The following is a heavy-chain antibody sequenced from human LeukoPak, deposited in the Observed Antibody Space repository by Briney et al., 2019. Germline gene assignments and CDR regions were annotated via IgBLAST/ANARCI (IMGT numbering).Heavy chain of an antibody. CDR2: INHSGYT. D-gene: IGHD2-21*02. CDR3: TRMTAGHDY. V-gene: IGHV4-34*01. CDR1: GVSFNDYY. J-gene: IGHJ4*02. Sequence: SETLSLTCAVSGVSFNDYYWSWVRQTPGKGLEWIGEINHSGYTNDSPSLKSRVTLSIDTSRKQFSLNLRSVTVADTGIYYCTRMTAGHDYWGQGTLVSVSS.